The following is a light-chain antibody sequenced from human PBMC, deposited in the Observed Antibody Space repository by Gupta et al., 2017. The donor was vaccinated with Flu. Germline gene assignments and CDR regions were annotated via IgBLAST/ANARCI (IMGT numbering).Light chain of an antibody. CDR3: QAWDNTTPV. V-gene: IGLV3-1*01. CDR1: ELGDNL. Sequence: SQGQTASITCSGNELGDNLVCWFQQKPGQSPALVIYHDARRPSGIPERFSGSKSGDTATLTIGGTQAVDEADYYCQAWDNTTPVFGTGTKVTVL. CDR2: HDA. J-gene: IGLJ1*01.